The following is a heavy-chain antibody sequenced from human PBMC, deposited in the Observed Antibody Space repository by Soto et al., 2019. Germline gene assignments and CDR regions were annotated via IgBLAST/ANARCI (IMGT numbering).Heavy chain of an antibody. V-gene: IGHV1-69*13. D-gene: IGHD3-9*01. CDR2: IIPIFGTA. J-gene: IGHJ4*02. CDR1: GGTFSSYA. CDR3: ARSAYYDILTGPFDY. Sequence: SVKVSCKASGGTFSSYAISWVRQAPGQGLEWMGGIIPIFGTANYAQKFQGRVTITADESTSTAYVELSSLRSEDTAVYYCARSAYYDILTGPFDYWGQGTLVTVSS.